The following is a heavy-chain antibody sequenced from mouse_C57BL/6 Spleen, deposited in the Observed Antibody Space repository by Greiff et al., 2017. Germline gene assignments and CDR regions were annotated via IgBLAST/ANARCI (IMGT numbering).Heavy chain of an antibody. Sequence: QVQLKQPGAELVMPGASVKLSCKASGYTFTRYWMHWVKQRPGQGLEWIGEIDPSDSYTNYNQKFKGKSTLTVDKSSSTAYMQLSSLTSEDSAVYYCARGGSNFFYWGQGTTLTVSS. CDR1: GYTFTRYW. CDR2: IDPSDSYT. D-gene: IGHD2-5*01. V-gene: IGHV1-69*01. CDR3: ARGGSNFFY. J-gene: IGHJ2*01.